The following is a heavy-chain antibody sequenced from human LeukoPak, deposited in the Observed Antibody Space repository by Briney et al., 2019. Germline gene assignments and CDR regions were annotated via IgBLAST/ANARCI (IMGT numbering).Heavy chain of an antibody. CDR3: ARDRPSGITMVRGVRYGMDV. D-gene: IGHD3-10*01. V-gene: IGHV4-34*01. CDR2: INHSGST. Sequence: PSETLSLTCAVYGGSFSGYYWSWIRQPPGKGLEWIGEINHSGSTNYNPSLKSRVTISVDTSKNQFSLKLSSVTAADTAVYYCARDRPSGITMVRGVRYGMDVWGQGTTVTVSS. CDR1: GGSFSGYY. J-gene: IGHJ6*02.